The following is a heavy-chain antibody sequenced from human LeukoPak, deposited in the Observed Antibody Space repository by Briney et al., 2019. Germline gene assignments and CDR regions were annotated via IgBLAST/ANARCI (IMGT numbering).Heavy chain of an antibody. D-gene: IGHD3-3*01. V-gene: IGHV3-73*01. CDR3: TSPITIFGVVTKNY. CDR1: AFNLSGST. CDR2: IRTRANNYAT. Sequence: GGSLTLSCAASAFNLSGSTIHWVRQASAKGLEWVGRIRTRANNYATTYAASVKGRFTISRDDSKNLVYLQMNSLKTEDTAVYYCTSPITIFGVVTKNYWGQGTLVTVSS. J-gene: IGHJ4*02.